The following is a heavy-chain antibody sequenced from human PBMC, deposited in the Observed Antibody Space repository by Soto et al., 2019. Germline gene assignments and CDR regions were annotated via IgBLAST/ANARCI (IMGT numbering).Heavy chain of an antibody. D-gene: IGHD1-26*01. CDR1: GGSIGSHY. V-gene: IGHV4-59*11. J-gene: IGHJ3*02. CDR3: ARGLVGATHYDAFDI. Sequence: SETLSLTCTVSGGSIGSHYWSWIRQRPGKGLEWIGYISYSGNTNYNPSLKSRVTISLDTSKNQFSLKLSSVTAADTAVYYCARGLVGATHYDAFDIWGQGTMVTVSS. CDR2: ISYSGNT.